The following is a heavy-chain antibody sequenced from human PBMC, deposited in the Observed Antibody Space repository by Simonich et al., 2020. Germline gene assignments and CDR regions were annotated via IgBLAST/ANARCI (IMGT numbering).Heavy chain of an antibody. CDR1: GYTFTSYG. CDR3: ARASRGTWWYYYFDY. CDR2: ISAEISNT. Sequence: QVQLVQSGAEVKKPGASVKVSCKASGYTFTSYGISWVRQAPGQGLEWMGGISAEISNTNYAQKLQGRVTITTDTTTSTAYMELRSLRSDDTAVYYCARASRGTWWYYYFDYWGQGTLVTVSS. D-gene: IGHD2-15*01. V-gene: IGHV1-18*01. J-gene: IGHJ4*02.